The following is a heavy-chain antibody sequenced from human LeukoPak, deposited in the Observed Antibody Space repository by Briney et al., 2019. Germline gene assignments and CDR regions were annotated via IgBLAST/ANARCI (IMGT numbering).Heavy chain of an antibody. CDR3: ARGIQLWLRAGDY. CDR1: GYTFTGYY. D-gene: IGHD5-18*01. CDR2: INPNSGGT. Sequence: ASVKVSCKASGYTFTGYYMHWVRQAPGQGLEWMGWINPNSGGTNYAQKFQGWVTMTRDTSISTAYMELSRLRSDDTAVYYCARGIQLWLRAGDYWGQGTLVTVSS. V-gene: IGHV1-2*04. J-gene: IGHJ4*02.